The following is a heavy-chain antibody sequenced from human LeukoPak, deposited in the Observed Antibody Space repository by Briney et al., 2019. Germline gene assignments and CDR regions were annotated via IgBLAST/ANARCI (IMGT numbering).Heavy chain of an antibody. D-gene: IGHD2-15*01. Sequence: SETLSLTCTVSGGSISSYYWRWIRQPAGKGLEWIGRIYTSGSTNYNPSLKSRVTMSVDTSKNQFSLKLSSVTAADTAVYYCARGSYCSGGSCYSGYYFDYWGQGTLVTVSS. CDR2: IYTSGST. CDR3: ARGSYCSGGSCYSGYYFDY. J-gene: IGHJ4*02. CDR1: GGSISSYY. V-gene: IGHV4-4*07.